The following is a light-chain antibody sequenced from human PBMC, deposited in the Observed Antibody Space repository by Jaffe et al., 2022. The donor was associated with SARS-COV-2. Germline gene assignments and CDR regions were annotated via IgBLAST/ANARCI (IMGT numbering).Light chain of an antibody. Sequence: QPVLAQSPSASASLGASVKLTCTLNSGHSTYVIAWHQHQPEKGPRFLMTVDRAGGHTKGDGIPDRFSGSGSGTERYLTISSLQSEDEGDYYCQTWGSDINWVFGGGTKLTVL. CDR1: SGHSTYV. CDR3: QTWGSDINWV. CDR2: VDRAGGH. V-gene: IGLV4-69*01. J-gene: IGLJ3*02.